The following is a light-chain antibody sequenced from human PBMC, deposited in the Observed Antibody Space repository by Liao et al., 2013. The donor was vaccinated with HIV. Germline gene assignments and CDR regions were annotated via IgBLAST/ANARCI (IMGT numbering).Light chain of an antibody. Sequence: SYELTQPPSVSVSPGQTASITCSGDKLGDKYACWYQQKPGQSPVLIIYHDSKRPSGIPERFSGSNSGNTATLTISGTQALDEADYYCQAWDSSTNYVFGTGTQVTVL. J-gene: IGLJ1*01. CDR3: QAWDSSTNYV. V-gene: IGLV3-1*01. CDR2: HDS. CDR1: KLGDKY.